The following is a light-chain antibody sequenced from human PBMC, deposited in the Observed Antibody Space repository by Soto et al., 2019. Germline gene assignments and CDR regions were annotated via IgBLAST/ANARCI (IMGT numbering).Light chain of an antibody. CDR2: EVS. V-gene: IGLV2-14*01. J-gene: IGLJ3*02. Sequence: QSVLTQPASVSGSPGQSITISCTGTSSDVGGYNYVSWFQHHPGKAPKLIIYEVSYRPSGVSNRFSGSKSGDTASLTISGLQAEDEAEYYCSSYTTSSTVVFGGGTKVTVL. CDR1: SSDVGGYNY. CDR3: SSYTTSSTVV.